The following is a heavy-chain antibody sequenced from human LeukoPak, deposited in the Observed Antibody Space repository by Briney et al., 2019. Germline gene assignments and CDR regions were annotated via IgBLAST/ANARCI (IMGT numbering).Heavy chain of an antibody. CDR3: ATVKDFGYSGTRDAFDI. D-gene: IGHD5-12*01. CDR1: GYTLTELS. Sequence: ASVKVSCKVSGYTLTELSMHWVRQAPGKGLEWMGGFDPEDGETIYAQKFQGRVTMTEDTSTDTAYMELSSQRSEDTAVYYCATVKDFGYSGTRDAFDIWGQGTMVTVSS. J-gene: IGHJ3*02. V-gene: IGHV1-24*01. CDR2: FDPEDGET.